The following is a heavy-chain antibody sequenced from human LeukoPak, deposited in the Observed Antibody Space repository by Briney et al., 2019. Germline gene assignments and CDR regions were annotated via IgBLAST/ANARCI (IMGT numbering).Heavy chain of an antibody. CDR1: CGSLNSFY. V-gene: IGHV4-59*08. CDR2: VYYSGTT. Sequence: SETLSLTCAVSCGSLNSFYWGWTRQPPGRGRECIGLVYYSGTTNYNPSRKCRVTISEDTSKNHISLTLTSVTAADTAVYYCARHTSDRRKGDIDYWGQGTLVTVSS. CDR3: ARHTSDRRKGDIDY. D-gene: IGHD3-16*01. J-gene: IGHJ4*02.